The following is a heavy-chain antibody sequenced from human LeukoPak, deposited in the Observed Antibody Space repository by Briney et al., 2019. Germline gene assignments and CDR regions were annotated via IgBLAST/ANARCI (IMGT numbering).Heavy chain of an antibody. CDR1: GFTFSSHA. J-gene: IGHJ4*02. Sequence: TGGSLRLSCAASGFTFSSHAMSWVRQAPGKGLEWVSAISDSGGSAYYADSVKGRFTFSRDNSKNMLYLQMNSLRAADTAIYYCARDGGNRADIDWGQGTLVTVSS. CDR3: ARDGGNRADID. V-gene: IGHV3-23*01. CDR2: ISDSGGSA. D-gene: IGHD5-12*01.